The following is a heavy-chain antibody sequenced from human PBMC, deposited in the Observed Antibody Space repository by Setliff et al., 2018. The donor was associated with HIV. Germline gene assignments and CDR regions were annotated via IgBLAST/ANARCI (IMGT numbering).Heavy chain of an antibody. CDR3: AASADGDCATTSCTNWFDP. CDR2: IKTQPSNYAT. CDR1: KFTFSSYS. Sequence: QPGGSLRLSCAASKFTFSSYSMNWVRQAPGKGLEWVGRIKTQPSNYATAYGASMEGRFTISRDDSKSTAYLQLSSLKVDDTAMYFCAASADGDCATTSCTNWFDPWGQGTLVTVSS. V-gene: IGHV3-73*01. D-gene: IGHD2-21*01. J-gene: IGHJ5*02.